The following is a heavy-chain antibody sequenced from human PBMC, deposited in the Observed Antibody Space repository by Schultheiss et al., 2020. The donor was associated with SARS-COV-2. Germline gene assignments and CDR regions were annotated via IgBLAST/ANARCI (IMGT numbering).Heavy chain of an antibody. Sequence: SQTLSLTCAASGASITSGNYYWGWIRQPPGKGLEWIGEIYHSGSTNYNPSLKSRLTMSVDKSKNQFSLKLSSVTAADTAVYYCARQGLSGWYYYYMDVWGKGTTVTVSS. CDR2: IYHSGST. V-gene: IGHV4-39*01. J-gene: IGHJ6*03. CDR1: GASITSGNYY. CDR3: ARQGLSGWYYYYMDV. D-gene: IGHD3-10*01.